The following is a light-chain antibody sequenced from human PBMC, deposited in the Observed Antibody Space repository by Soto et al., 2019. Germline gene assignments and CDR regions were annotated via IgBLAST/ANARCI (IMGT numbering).Light chain of an antibody. J-gene: IGKJ1*01. CDR3: QQYNNWLWT. CDR2: GAS. Sequence: EIVMTQSPATRSVSPGERATLSCRASQSVSSNLAWYQQKPGQAPRLLIYGASTRATGIRARFSGSGSGTEFTLTISSLQSEDFAVYYCQQYNNWLWTVGQGTKVDSK. CDR1: QSVSSN. V-gene: IGKV3-15*01.